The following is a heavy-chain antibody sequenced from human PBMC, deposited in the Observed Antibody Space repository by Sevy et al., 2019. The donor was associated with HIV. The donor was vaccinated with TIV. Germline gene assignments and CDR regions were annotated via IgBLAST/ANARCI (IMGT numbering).Heavy chain of an antibody. J-gene: IGHJ3*02. D-gene: IGHD3-22*01. Sequence: GKSLKISCAASGFTFSSYSMNWFRQAPGKGLEWVSYISSSSTIYYADSVKGRFTISRDNAKNSLYLQMNSLRAEDTAAYHCARDPYYYDSSGATLNAFDIWGQGTLVAVSS. CDR1: GFTFSSYS. V-gene: IGHV3-48*01. CDR3: ARDPYYYDSSGATLNAFDI. CDR2: ISSSSTI.